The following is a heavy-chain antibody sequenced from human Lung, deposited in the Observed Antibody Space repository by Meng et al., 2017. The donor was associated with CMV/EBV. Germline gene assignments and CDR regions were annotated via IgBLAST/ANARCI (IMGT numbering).Heavy chain of an antibody. V-gene: IGHV4-4*02. D-gene: IGHD3-10*01. J-gene: IGHJ1*01. Sequence: QVRESGPALWKPSETLSLTCAVSGAPITNHNWWAWVRQPPGKGLEWIGEIPHRGSSAYNPSLKSRVSMSIDKSKNQFSLKLTSVTAADTAVYHCLRRSGGSVWGQGTLVTVSS. CDR2: IPHRGSS. CDR1: GAPITNHNW. CDR3: LRRSGGSV.